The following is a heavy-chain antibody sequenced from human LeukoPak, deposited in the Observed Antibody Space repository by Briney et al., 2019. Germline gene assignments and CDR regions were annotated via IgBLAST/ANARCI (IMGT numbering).Heavy chain of an antibody. CDR1: GVSITNYY. J-gene: IGHJ4*02. CDR3: ALQLGGRSYSSGWYD. CDR2: IYSGGST. D-gene: IGHD6-19*01. Sequence: HPSETLSLTCTVSGVSITNYYWSWVRQAPGKGLEWVSVIYSGGSTYYADSVKGRFTISRDNSKNTLYLQMNSLRAEDTAVYYCALQLGGRSYSSGWYDWGQGTLVTVSS. V-gene: IGHV3-53*01.